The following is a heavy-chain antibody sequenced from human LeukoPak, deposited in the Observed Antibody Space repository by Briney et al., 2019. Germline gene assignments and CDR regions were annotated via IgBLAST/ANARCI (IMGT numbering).Heavy chain of an antibody. CDR1: GYTFTSYA. V-gene: IGHV1-18*01. J-gene: IGHJ6*03. CDR2: ISAYNGNT. CDR3: ARDLLGYNYHYMDV. Sequence: ASVKVSCKASGYTFTSYAITWVRQAPGQGLEWMGWISAYNGNTNYAQKLQGRVTMTTDTSTSTAYMELRSLRSDDTAVYYCARDLLGYNYHYMDVWGKGTTVTVSS. D-gene: IGHD2-15*01.